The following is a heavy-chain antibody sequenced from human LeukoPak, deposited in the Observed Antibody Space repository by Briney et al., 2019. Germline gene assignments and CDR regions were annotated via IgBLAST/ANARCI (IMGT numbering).Heavy chain of an antibody. CDR3: AKDQGYSYGLVDY. V-gene: IGHV3-30*02. CDR1: GFTFSSYA. Sequence: GGSLRLSCAASGFTFSSYAMSWVRQAPGKGLEWVAFIRNDGTNKYYADSVKGRFTISRESSKNTLYLQMNSLRAEDTAVYYCAKDQGYSYGLVDYWGQGTLVTVSS. CDR2: IRNDGTNK. D-gene: IGHD5-18*01. J-gene: IGHJ4*02.